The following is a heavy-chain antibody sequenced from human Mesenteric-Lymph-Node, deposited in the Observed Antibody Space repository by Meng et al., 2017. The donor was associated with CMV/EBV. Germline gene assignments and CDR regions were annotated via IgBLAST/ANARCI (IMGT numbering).Heavy chain of an antibody. J-gene: IGHJ4*02. CDR1: GFPFSGYS. D-gene: IGHD4-23*01. CDR3: ASGGGNFHHDY. Sequence: SFAASGFPFSGYSMNWLRQAPGKGLEWVSSIVGSSGYIYYADSVKGRFTISRDNAKNSLYLQMNSLRAEDTAVYYCASGGGNFHHDYWGQGTLVTVSS. CDR2: IVGSSGYI. V-gene: IGHV3-21*01.